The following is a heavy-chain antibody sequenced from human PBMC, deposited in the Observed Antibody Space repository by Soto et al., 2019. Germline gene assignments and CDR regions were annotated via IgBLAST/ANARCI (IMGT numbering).Heavy chain of an antibody. J-gene: IGHJ5*02. CDR1: GFTFSSYG. D-gene: IGHD5-18*01. V-gene: IGHV3-30*18. CDR2: ISYDGSNK. Sequence: QVQLVESGGGVVQPGRSLRLSCAASGFTFSSYGMHWVRQAPGKGLEWVAVISYDGSNKYYADSVKGRFTISRDNSKNTLYLQMNSLRAEDTAVYYCAKDLYSYGKPEGWFDPWGQGTLVTVSS. CDR3: AKDLYSYGKPEGWFDP.